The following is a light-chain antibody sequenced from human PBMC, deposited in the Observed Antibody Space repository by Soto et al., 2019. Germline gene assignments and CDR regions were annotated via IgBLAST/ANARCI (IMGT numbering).Light chain of an antibody. CDR1: SSDVGGYNY. J-gene: IGLJ1*01. V-gene: IGLV2-8*01. CDR3: SSYAGSNTPNV. Sequence: QSVLTQPPSASGSPGQSVTISCTGTSSDVGGYNYVSWYQQHPGKAPKLMIYEVSKRPSGVPDRFSGSKSGNTASLTVSGLQAEDEADYYCSSYAGSNTPNVFGTGTKLTVL. CDR2: EVS.